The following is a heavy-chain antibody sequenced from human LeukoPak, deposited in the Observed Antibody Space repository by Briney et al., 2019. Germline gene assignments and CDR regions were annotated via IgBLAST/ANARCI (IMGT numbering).Heavy chain of an antibody. J-gene: IGHJ4*02. CDR2: ISGTGYNT. Sequence: PGGSLRLSCAASGFTFRNCAMSWVRQAPGKGLEWVSGISGTGYNTYYADSVKGRFTISRDNAKNSLYLQMNSLRAEDTAVYYCARALHFDWLSAYWGQGTLVTVSS. CDR1: GFTFRNCA. CDR3: ARALHFDWLSAY. V-gene: IGHV3-21*01. D-gene: IGHD3-9*01.